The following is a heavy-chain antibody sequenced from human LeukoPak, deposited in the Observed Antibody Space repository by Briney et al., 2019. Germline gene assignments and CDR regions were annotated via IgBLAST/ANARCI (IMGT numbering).Heavy chain of an antibody. D-gene: IGHD6-13*01. V-gene: IGHV3-7*01. CDR3: ATYSSWSDFDY. CDR2: IKQDGSEK. Sequence: GGSLRLSCAASGFTFSSYWMSWVRQAPGKGLEWVANIKQDGSEKYYVDSAKGRFTISRDNAKNSLYLQMNSLRAEDTAVYYCATYSSWSDFDYWGQGTLVTVSS. CDR1: GFTFSSYW. J-gene: IGHJ4*02.